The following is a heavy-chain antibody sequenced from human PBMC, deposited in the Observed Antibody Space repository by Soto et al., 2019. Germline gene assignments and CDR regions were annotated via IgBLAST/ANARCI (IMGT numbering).Heavy chain of an antibody. CDR1: GYTFTSYD. CDR3: ARAPREWGFDY. V-gene: IGHV1-8*01. D-gene: IGHD3-3*01. Sequence: QVQLVQSGAEVKKPGASVKVSCKASGYTFTSYDFNWVRQATGQGPEWMGWMNPNSGNTGYAQKFQGRVTMTRSTSLSTAYMELSNLRSDDKAVYYCARAPREWGFDYWGPGTRVTVSA. CDR2: MNPNSGNT. J-gene: IGHJ4*02.